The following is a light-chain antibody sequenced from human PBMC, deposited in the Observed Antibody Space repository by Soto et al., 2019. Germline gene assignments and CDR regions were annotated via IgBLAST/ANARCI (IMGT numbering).Light chain of an antibody. J-gene: IGKJ4*01. V-gene: IGKV1-39*01. CDR3: QQSYTSPVT. Sequence: DTQMTQSPSSLSASVGDRISITCRASQTVSTYLNWYQQKPGKAPTLLISATSTLQSGVPSRFSGSGSGTDFTLTITSLQPEDFATYYCQQSYTSPVTFGGGTKVDIK. CDR1: QTVSTY. CDR2: ATS.